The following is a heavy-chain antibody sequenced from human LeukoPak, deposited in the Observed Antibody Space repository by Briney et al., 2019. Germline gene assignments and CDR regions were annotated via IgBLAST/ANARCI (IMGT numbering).Heavy chain of an antibody. J-gene: IGHJ3*02. CDR1: GYTFTSYG. Sequence: GASVKVSCKASGYTFTSYGMRRVRQAPGQGLEWMGWISAYNGNTNYAQKLQGRVTMTTDTSTSTAYMELRSLRSDDTAVYYSATYADYIGWNAFDIWGPGTMVT. CDR2: ISAYNGNT. D-gene: IGHD4-17*01. V-gene: IGHV1-18*01. CDR3: ATYADYIGWNAFDI.